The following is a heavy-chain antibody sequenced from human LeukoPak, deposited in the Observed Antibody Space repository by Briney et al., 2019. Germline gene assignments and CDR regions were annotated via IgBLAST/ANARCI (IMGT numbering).Heavy chain of an antibody. Sequence: SETLSLTCTVSGASIGSSDYYWGWIRQPPGKGLEWIGSVYYSGSTYYNPSLKSRVTISVDTSKNQFSLKLNFVTAADTAVYYCARSARVGYKSDSWGQGTLVTVSS. D-gene: IGHD5-24*01. V-gene: IGHV4-39*07. CDR3: ARSARVGYKSDS. J-gene: IGHJ4*02. CDR2: VYYSGST. CDR1: GASIGSSDYY.